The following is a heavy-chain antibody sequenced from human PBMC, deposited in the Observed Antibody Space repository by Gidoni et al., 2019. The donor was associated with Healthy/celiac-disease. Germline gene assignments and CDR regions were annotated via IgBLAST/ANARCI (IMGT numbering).Heavy chain of an antibody. J-gene: IGHJ2*01. CDR2: INHSGST. V-gene: IGHV4-34*01. CDR1: GGSFRGYY. CDR3: ARALTYYYDSSGYHRAWYFDL. Sequence: QVQLQQWGAGLLKPSETLSLTCAVYGGSFRGYYWSWIRQPPGKGLEWIGEINHSGSTNYNPSLKSRVTISVDTSKNQFSLKLSSVTAADTAVYYCARALTYYYDSSGYHRAWYFDLWGRGTLVTVSS. D-gene: IGHD3-22*01.